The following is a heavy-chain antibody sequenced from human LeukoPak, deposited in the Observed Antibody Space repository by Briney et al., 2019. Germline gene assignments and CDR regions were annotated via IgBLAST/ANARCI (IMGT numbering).Heavy chain of an antibody. CDR1: AGSVSSHF. D-gene: IGHD3-22*01. J-gene: IGHJ4*02. V-gene: IGHV4-4*07. CDR3: ARQHYYDSGGFSTYFDY. CDR2: IYTSGST. Sequence: SETLSLTCTVSAGSVSSHFWSWIRQPAGKGLEWIGRIYTSGSTNYNPSLKSRVTMSVDTSKNQFSLKLSSVTAADTAVYYCARQHYYDSGGFSTYFDYCGQGTLVTVSS.